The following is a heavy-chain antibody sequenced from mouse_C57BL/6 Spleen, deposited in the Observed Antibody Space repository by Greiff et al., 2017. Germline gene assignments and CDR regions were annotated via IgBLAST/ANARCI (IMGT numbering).Heavy chain of an antibody. Sequence: QVQLQQSGAELVKPGASVKISCKASGYAFSSSWMNWVKQRPGKGLEWIGQIYPGDGDTNYNGKFKGKATLTADKSSSTAYMQLSSLTSEDSAVYFCARELGQAMDYWGQGTSVTVSS. CDR2: IYPGDGDT. CDR3: ARELGQAMDY. J-gene: IGHJ4*01. D-gene: IGHD4-1*01. CDR1: GYAFSSSW. V-gene: IGHV1-80*01.